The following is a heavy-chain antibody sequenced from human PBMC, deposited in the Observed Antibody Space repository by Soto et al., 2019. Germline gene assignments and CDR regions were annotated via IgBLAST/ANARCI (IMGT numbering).Heavy chain of an antibody. V-gene: IGHV5-51*01. CDR2: IYPGDSDT. D-gene: IGHD6-13*01. CDR3: ARLELKKYSSSWYDYYYYMDV. CDR1: GYSFTSYW. Sequence: GESLKISCKGSGYSFTSYWIGWVRQMPGKGLEWMGIIYPGDSDTRYSPSFQGQVTISAEKSISTAYLQWSSLKASDTAMYYCARLELKKYSSSWYDYYYYMDVWGKGTTVTVSS. J-gene: IGHJ6*03.